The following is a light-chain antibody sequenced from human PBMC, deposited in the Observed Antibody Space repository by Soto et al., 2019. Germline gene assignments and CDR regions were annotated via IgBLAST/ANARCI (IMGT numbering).Light chain of an antibody. V-gene: IGKV2-30*01. J-gene: IGKJ1*01. CDR3: MQLTYWPRT. Sequence: DVVMTQSPLSLPVTLGQPASISCRSSQSLVYRDGNTYLNWFQQRPGQSPRRLIYKVSNRDSGVPDRFSGSGSGTDFTLTISRVEAEDVGVYYCMQLTYWPRTFGQGTKVEIK. CDR2: KVS. CDR1: QSLVYRDGNTY.